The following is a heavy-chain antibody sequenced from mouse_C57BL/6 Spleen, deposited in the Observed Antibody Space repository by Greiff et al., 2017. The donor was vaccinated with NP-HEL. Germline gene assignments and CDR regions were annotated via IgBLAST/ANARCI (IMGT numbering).Heavy chain of an antibody. CDR1: GYAFSSSW. V-gene: IGHV1-82*01. J-gene: IGHJ4*01. CDR2: IYPGDGDT. CDR3: ARGIFSMAMDY. Sequence: QVHVKQSGPELVKPGASVKISCKASGYAFSSSWMNWVKQRPGKGLEWIGRIYPGDGDTNYNGKFKGKATLTADKSSSTAYMQLSSLTSEDSAVYFCARGIFSMAMDYWGQGTSVTVSS.